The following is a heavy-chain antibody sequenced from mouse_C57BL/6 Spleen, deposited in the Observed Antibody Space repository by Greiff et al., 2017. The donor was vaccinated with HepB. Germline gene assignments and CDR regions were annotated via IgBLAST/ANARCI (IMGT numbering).Heavy chain of an antibody. D-gene: IGHD4-1*01. CDR3: ARRWGTGTGYFDY. V-gene: IGHV1-81*01. Sequence: VQLVESGAELARPGASVKLSCKASGYTFTSYGISWVKQRTGQGLEWIGEIYPRSGNTYYNEKFKGKATLTADKSSSTAYMELRSLTSEDSAVYFCARRWGTGTGYFDYWGQGTTLTVSS. CDR2: IYPRSGNT. J-gene: IGHJ2*01. CDR1: GYTFTSYG.